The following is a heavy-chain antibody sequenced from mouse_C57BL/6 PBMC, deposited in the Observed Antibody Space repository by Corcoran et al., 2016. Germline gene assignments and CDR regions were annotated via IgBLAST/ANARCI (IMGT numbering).Heavy chain of an antibody. CDR3: AREGSSLAY. D-gene: IGHD1-1*01. CDR1: GYTFTDYY. Sequence: EVQLQQSGPELMKPGASVKISCKASGYTFTDYYMNWVKQSHGKSLEWIGDINPNNGGTSYNQKFKGKATLTVDKSSSTAYMELRSLTSEDSAVYYCAREGSSLAYWGQGTLVTVSA. CDR2: INPNNGGT. V-gene: IGHV1-26*01. J-gene: IGHJ3*01.